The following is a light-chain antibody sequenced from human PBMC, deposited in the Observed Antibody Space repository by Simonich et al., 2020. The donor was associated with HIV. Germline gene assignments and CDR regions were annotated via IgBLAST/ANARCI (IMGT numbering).Light chain of an antibody. V-gene: IGKV1-5*03. CDR1: QSISSW. CDR2: KAS. CDR3: QQYNSIPRT. Sequence: DIQMTQSPSTLSASVGDSVTITCRASQSISSWLAWYQQKPGKAPKLLIYKASSLESGVPSRFSGSGYGTEFTLTISSLQPDDFATYYCQQYNSIPRTFGQGTKVEIK. J-gene: IGKJ1*01.